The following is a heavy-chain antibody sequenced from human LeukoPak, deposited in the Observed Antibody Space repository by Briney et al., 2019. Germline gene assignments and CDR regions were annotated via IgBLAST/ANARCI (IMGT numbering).Heavy chain of an antibody. CDR1: GFTFSSYG. D-gene: IGHD1-26*01. J-gene: IGHJ4*02. CDR2: IWYDGSNK. V-gene: IGHV3-33*01. Sequence: PGRSLRLSCAASGFTFSSYGMHWVRQAPGKGLEWVAVIWYDGSNKYYADSVKGRFTISRDNSKNTLYLQMNSLRAEDTAVYYCARKYLGELQLDYWGQGTLVTVSS. CDR3: ARKYLGELQLDY.